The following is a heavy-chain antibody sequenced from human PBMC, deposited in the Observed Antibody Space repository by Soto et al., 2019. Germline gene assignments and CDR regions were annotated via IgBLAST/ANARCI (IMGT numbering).Heavy chain of an antibody. J-gene: IGHJ4*02. CDR3: ARGDEMTAVTIFEY. D-gene: IGHD4-17*01. CDR2: VIPVFNTS. CDR1: GGAFGRYS. V-gene: IGHV1-69*01. Sequence: QVQLEQSGPEVKRPGTSGKVSCKASGGAFGRYSVSWVRQAPGQGLEWIGGVIPVFNTSNYSLKFQGRVAIFADLSTSSVFMELRSLRSEETALYYCARGDEMTAVTIFEYWGQGTLVTVSS.